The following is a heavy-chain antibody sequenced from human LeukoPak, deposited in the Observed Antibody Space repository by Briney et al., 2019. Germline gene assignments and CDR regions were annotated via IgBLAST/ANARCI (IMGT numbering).Heavy chain of an antibody. CDR1: GYTFTSYD. V-gene: IGHV1-8*01. D-gene: IGHD6-13*01. CDR3: ARRRRANWYRNWFDP. Sequence: ASVKVSCKASGYTFTSYDINWVRQATGQGLEGMGWMNPNSGNTGYAQKFQGRVTMTRNTPISTAYMELSSLRSEDTAVYYCARRRRANWYRNWFDPWGQGTLVTVSS. CDR2: MNPNSGNT. J-gene: IGHJ5*02.